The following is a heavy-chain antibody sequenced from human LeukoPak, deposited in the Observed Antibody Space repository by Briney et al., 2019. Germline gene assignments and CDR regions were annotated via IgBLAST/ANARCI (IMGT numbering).Heavy chain of an antibody. CDR2: IGGTGVRT. D-gene: IGHD3-16*01. V-gene: IGHV3-23*01. J-gene: IGHJ4*02. Sequence: GGSLRLSCASSGFTFSSYAMSWLRQAPGEGLEGGSTIGGTGVRTYYADSVKGRFTISRDNSKNTLYLQIDSLRAEDTAVYFCAKDRLGGPYFFHYWGQGTLVTVSS. CDR1: GFTFSSYA. CDR3: AKDRLGGPYFFHY.